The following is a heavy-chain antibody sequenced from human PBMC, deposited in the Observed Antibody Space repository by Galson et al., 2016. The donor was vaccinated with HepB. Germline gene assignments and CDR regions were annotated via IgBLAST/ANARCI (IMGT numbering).Heavy chain of an antibody. Sequence: SLRLSCAASGFTFSSYGMHWVRQAPGKGLEWVAVIWYDGNKKYYADSVKGRFTISRDNSKNTLYLQMNSSVTAADTAVYYCARVAQQWLVNSYYYGMDVWGQGTTVTVSS. CDR2: IWYDGNKK. CDR1: GFTFSSYG. J-gene: IGHJ6*02. V-gene: IGHV3-33*08. D-gene: IGHD6-19*01. CDR3: ARVAQQWLVNSYYYGMDV.